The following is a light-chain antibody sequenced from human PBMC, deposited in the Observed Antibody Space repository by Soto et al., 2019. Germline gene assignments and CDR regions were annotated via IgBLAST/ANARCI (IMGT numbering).Light chain of an antibody. CDR1: QSINIW. Sequence: DIQMTQSPSTLSASEGDRVTISCRASQSINIWLAWYQQKPGKAPKLLIYDASTLGSGVPSRFSGSGSGTQFPLTISSLQPDDFATYYCQQYDSYWTFGQGTKVEIK. CDR2: DAS. J-gene: IGKJ1*01. V-gene: IGKV1-5*01. CDR3: QQYDSYWT.